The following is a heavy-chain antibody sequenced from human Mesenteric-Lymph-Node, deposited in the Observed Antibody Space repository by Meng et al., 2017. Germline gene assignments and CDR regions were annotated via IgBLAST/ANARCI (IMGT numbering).Heavy chain of an antibody. CDR2: ISGTGDNT. D-gene: IGHD2/OR15-2a*01. Sequence: GGSLRLSCAASGFTFSSYAMSWVRQAPGKGLEWVSAISGTGDNTYYADSVKGRFTISRDNSKNRVYLQMNSLRAEDTALYYCAQGHRMIDYWGQGTLVTVSS. J-gene: IGHJ4*02. CDR3: AQGHRMIDY. CDR1: GFTFSSYA. V-gene: IGHV3-23*01.